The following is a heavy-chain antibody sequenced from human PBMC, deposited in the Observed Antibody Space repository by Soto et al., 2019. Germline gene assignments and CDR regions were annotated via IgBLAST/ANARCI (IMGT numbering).Heavy chain of an antibody. V-gene: IGHV3-23*01. D-gene: IGHD2-15*01. J-gene: IGHJ4*02. Sequence: GGSLRLSCAASGFTLGSYAMNWVRQAPGKGLEWVSLISASGSPTYYADSVKGRFTISRDISKNTLYLQMDSLRAEDTAVYYCAKCRSAWLLGSWGQGTLVTVSS. CDR3: AKCRSAWLLGS. CDR1: GFTLGSYA. CDR2: ISASGSPT.